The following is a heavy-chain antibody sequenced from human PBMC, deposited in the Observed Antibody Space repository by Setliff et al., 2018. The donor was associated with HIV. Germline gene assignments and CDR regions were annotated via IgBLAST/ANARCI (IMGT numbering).Heavy chain of an antibody. CDR3: AVSPDGDCATTKCANWFDP. D-gene: IGHD4-17*01. J-gene: IGHJ5*02. CDR2: IKTKPNDYAT. CDR1: GFPFSGSA. Sequence: GGSLRLSCAASGFPFSGSAIHWVRRASGKGLEWVGRIKTKPNDYATAHAASVKGRFTISRDDSQNTAYLQMNSLRTEDTAVYFCAVSPDGDCATTKCANWFDPWGQGTQVTVSS. V-gene: IGHV3-73*01.